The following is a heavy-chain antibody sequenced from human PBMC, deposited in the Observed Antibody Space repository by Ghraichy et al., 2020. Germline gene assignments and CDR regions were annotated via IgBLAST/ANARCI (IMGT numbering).Heavy chain of an antibody. Sequence: GGSLRLSCAASGFTFSSYSMNWVRQAPGKGLEWVSYISSSSSTIYYADSVKGRFTISRDNAKNSLYLQMNSLRDEDTAVYYCARAPTYCGGDCYDYWGQGTLVTVSS. CDR1: GFTFSSYS. CDR3: ARAPTYCGGDCYDY. J-gene: IGHJ4*02. CDR2: ISSSSSTI. D-gene: IGHD2-21*01. V-gene: IGHV3-48*02.